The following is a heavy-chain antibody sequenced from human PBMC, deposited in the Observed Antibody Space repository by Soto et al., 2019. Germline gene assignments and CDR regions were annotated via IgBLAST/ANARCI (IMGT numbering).Heavy chain of an antibody. V-gene: IGHV3-48*01. CDR3: ARDSAYSNGPLDY. J-gene: IGHJ4*02. D-gene: IGHD5-18*01. Sequence: EVQLVESGGGLVQPGGSLRLSCAASGFTFSSYSMNWVRQAPGKGLEWVSYISSSSSTIYYADSVKGRFTISRDNAKNSVYLQMNSLRAEDTAVYYCARDSAYSNGPLDYWGQGTLVTVSS. CDR2: ISSSSSTI. CDR1: GFTFSSYS.